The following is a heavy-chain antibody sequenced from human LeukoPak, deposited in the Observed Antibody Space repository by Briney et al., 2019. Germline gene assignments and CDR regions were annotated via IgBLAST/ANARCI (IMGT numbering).Heavy chain of an antibody. V-gene: IGHV3-11*01. J-gene: IGHJ4*02. CDR3: AKSRSGSYNRAGDY. CDR2: ISSSSSTI. CDR1: GGSISSSSYY. Sequence: LSLTCTVSGGSISSSSYYWGWIRQPPGKGLEWVSYISSSSSTIYYADSVKGRFTISRDNSKNTLFLQMNSLRAEDTAVYYCAKSRSGSYNRAGDYWGQGTLVTVSS. D-gene: IGHD1-26*01.